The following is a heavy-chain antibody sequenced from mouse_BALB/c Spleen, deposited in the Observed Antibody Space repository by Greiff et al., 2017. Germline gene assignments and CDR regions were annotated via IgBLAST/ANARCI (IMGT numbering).Heavy chain of an antibody. Sequence: QVQLKQSGPGLVQPSQSLSITCTVSGFSLTSYGVHWVRQSPGKGLEWLGVIWTVGSTDYNAAFISRLSISKDNSKCQVFFKMNSLQADDTAIYYCARNDYYYGSSYDWYFDGWGAGTTVTVSS. J-gene: IGHJ1*01. CDR2: IWTVGST. CDR3: ARNDYYYGSSYDWYFDG. CDR1: GFSLTSYG. V-gene: IGHV2-4-1*01. D-gene: IGHD1-1*01.